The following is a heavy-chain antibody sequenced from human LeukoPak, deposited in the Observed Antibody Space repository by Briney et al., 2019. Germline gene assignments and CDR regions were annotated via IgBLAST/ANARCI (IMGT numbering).Heavy chain of an antibody. J-gene: IGHJ4*02. Sequence: PGGSLRLSCAASGFTFSSYAMSWVRQAPGKGLEWVSAISGSGGSTYYADSVKGRFTISRDNALNSLFLQMDSLRAEDTAVYYCARGLKVGTGDYYFDYWGQGTLVSVSS. CDR3: ARGLKVGTGDYYFDY. D-gene: IGHD1-14*01. CDR1: GFTFSSYA. CDR2: ISGSGGST. V-gene: IGHV3-23*01.